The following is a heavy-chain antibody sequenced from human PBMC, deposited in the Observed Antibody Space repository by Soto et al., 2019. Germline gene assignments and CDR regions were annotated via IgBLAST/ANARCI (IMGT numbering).Heavy chain of an antibody. D-gene: IGHD1-26*01. Sequence: GGSLRLSYAASGFTFGDYYMSWFRQAPGKGLEWVGFIRSRTYGETTEYAASVKGRFTISRDDSKSIAYLQMNSLKTEDTAVYYCSARKWGPDLWGQGTLVTVSS. CDR1: GFTFGDYY. CDR3: SARKWGPDL. CDR2: IRSRTYGETT. V-gene: IGHV3-49*03. J-gene: IGHJ5*02.